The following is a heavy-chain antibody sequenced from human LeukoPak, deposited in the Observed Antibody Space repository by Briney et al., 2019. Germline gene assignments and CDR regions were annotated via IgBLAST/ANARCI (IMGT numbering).Heavy chain of an antibody. CDR3: ARALLGSYYAGAIFDY. V-gene: IGHV1-69*13. J-gene: IGHJ4*02. D-gene: IGHD1-26*01. CDR1: GGTFSSYA. CDR2: IIPIFGTA. Sequence: GASVKVSCKASGGTFSSYAISWVRQAPGQGLEWMGGIIPIFGTANYAQKFQGRVTITADESTSTAYMELSSLRSEDTALYYCARALLGSYYAGAIFDYWGQGTLVTVSS.